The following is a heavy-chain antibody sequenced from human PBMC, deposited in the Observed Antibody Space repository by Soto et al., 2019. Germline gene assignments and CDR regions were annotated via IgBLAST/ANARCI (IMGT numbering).Heavy chain of an antibody. J-gene: IGHJ4*02. D-gene: IGHD4-17*01. CDR1: GGSISSSSYY. V-gene: IGHV4-39*01. CDR2: IYYSGST. Sequence: QLQLQESGPGLVKPSETLSLTCTVSGGSISSSSYYWGWIRQPPGKGLEWIGSIYYSGSTYYNPSLKSRVTISVDTSKNQFSLKLSSVTAADTAVYYCARQDYGDYEALDFDYWGQGTLVTVSS. CDR3: ARQDYGDYEALDFDY.